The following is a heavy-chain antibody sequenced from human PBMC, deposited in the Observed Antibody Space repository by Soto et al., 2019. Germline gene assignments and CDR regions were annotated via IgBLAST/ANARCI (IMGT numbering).Heavy chain of an antibody. D-gene: IGHD2-21*01. CDR3: TTNPQCCCECYSCLEDHHYFDY. Sequence: GGSLSLSCAASGFTFSNAWVSWVRQAPGKGLEWVGRIKSKTDGGTRDNAEHGKGKNTISSDDSKNTLYLRMNSLKAVDTGVYYCTTNPQCCCECYSCLEDHHYFDYWGQGTLVTVSS. V-gene: IGHV3-15*01. CDR1: GFTFSNAW. J-gene: IGHJ4*02. CDR2: IKSKTDGGTR.